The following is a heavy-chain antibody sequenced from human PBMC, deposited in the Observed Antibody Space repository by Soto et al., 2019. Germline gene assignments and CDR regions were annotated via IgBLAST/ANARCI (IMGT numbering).Heavy chain of an antibody. Sequence: GESLKISCAASGFTFSNAWMNWVRQAPGKGLEWVGRIKSKTDGGTTDYAAPVKGRFTISRDDSKNTLYLQMNSLKTEDTAVYYCTTVTSIHRGVTTGYWGQGTLVTVSS. CDR3: TTVTSIHRGVTTGY. V-gene: IGHV3-15*07. D-gene: IGHD4-17*01. CDR1: GFTFSNAW. J-gene: IGHJ4*02. CDR2: IKSKTDGGTT.